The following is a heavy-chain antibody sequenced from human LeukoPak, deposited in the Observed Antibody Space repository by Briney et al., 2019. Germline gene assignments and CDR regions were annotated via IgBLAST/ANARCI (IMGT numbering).Heavy chain of an antibody. V-gene: IGHV1-46*01. Sequence: ASVKVSCKVSGYSFTSNYIHWVRQAPGQGLEWMGMIYPRDGSTSYAQRFQDRVTVTRDTSTSTVHMELSGLRSEDTAVYYCARDQEGFDYWGQGTLVTVSS. CDR2: IYPRDGST. J-gene: IGHJ4*02. CDR1: GYSFTSNY. CDR3: ARDQEGFDY.